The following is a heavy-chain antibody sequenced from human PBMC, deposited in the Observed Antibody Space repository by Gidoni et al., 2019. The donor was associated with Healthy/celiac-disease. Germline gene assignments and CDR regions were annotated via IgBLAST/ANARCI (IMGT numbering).Heavy chain of an antibody. CDR2: ISGSGGST. CDR3: AKDSSSGYYFCDY. V-gene: IGHV3-23*01. Sequence: EVQLLESGGGLVQPGGSLRLSCAASGFTFSSYAMSWVHQAPGKGLEWVSAISGSGGSTYYADSVKGRFTISRDNSKNTLYLQMNSLRAEDTAVYYCAKDSSSGYYFCDYWGQGTLVTVSS. CDR1: GFTFSSYA. J-gene: IGHJ4*02. D-gene: IGHD3-22*01.